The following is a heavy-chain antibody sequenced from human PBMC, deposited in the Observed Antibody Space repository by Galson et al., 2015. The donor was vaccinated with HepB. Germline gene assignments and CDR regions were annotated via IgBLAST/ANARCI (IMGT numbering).Heavy chain of an antibody. V-gene: IGHV3-48*02. D-gene: IGHD3-3*01. CDR1: GSTFRSYS. Sequence: SLRLSCAASGSTFRSYSMNWVRQAPGKGLQWVSYISSSSSTIYYADSVKGRFTVSRDNAKNSLYLQMNSLRDEDTAVYHCARDDSSFWSGYWDYGMDVWGQGTTVTVSS. CDR3: ARDDSSFWSGYWDYGMDV. CDR2: ISSSSSTI. J-gene: IGHJ6*02.